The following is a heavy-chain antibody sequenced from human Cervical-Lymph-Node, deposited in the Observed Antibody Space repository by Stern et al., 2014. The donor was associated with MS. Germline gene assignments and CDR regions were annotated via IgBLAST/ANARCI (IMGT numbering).Heavy chain of an antibody. CDR2: IYYSGST. D-gene: IGHD2-2*02. CDR1: GGSISYY. J-gene: IGHJ6*02. Sequence: VQLEESGPGLVKPSETLSLTCTVSGGSISYYWGWIRQPPGKGLEWIGSIYYSGSTYYSPSLKSRVTISVDTSKNQFSLTLSSVTAADTAVYYCARLRRDCTSTNCYSSYYHLDVWGQGTTVTVSS. CDR3: ARLRRDCTSTNCYSSYYHLDV. V-gene: IGHV4-39*01.